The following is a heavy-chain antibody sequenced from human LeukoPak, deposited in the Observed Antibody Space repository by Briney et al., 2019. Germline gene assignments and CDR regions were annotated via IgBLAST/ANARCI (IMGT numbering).Heavy chain of an antibody. CDR2: IKQEGREK. V-gene: IGHV3-7*05. Sequence: GGSLRLSCAAPGFIFSSYWMSWCGQAPGKGLEWLANIKQEGREKYYVDSVKGRFTISRDNAKTYMYLQMNSLRADGTAAHNCARDLGDCSGGSCYPKIDYWGQGTLVTVSS. CDR3: ARDLGDCSGGSCYPKIDY. CDR1: GFIFSSYW. D-gene: IGHD2-15*01. J-gene: IGHJ4*02.